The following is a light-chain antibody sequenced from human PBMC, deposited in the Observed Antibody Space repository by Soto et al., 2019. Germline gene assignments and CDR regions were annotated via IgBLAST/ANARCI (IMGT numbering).Light chain of an antibody. CDR3: AAWDDRLNGPV. CDR1: SSNIGSNT. J-gene: IGLJ2*01. V-gene: IGLV1-44*01. CDR2: TNN. Sequence: QSVLTQPPSASGTPGQRVTISCSGTSSNIGSNTVNWYQHVPGTAPKLLIYTNNQRPSGVPDRFSGSKSGTSASLAISGLQSEDEADYFCAAWDDRLNGPVFGGGTQLTVL.